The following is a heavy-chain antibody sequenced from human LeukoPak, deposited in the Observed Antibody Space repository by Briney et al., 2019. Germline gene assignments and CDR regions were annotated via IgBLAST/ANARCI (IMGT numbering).Heavy chain of an antibody. CDR1: GFTFSSDA. CDR3: AKGGVRGEY. D-gene: IGHD3-10*01. V-gene: IGHV3-23*01. CDR2: ISGSGGST. J-gene: IGHJ4*02. Sequence: VWSLRVSCAASGFTFSSDAMSWVRQAPGKGLEWVSAISGSGGSTYYADSVKGRFTISRDNSKNTLYLQMNSLRAEDTAVYYCAKGGVRGEYWGQGTLVTVSS.